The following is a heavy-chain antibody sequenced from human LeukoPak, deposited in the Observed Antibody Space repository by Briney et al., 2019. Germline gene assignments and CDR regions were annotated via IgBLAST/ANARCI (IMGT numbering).Heavy chain of an antibody. D-gene: IGHD6-6*01. CDR2: ISGSGGST. CDR1: GYSISSGYY. V-gene: IGHV3-23*01. CDR3: AKWTEVEYSSSVGAFDI. J-gene: IGHJ3*02. Sequence: ETLSLTCTVSGYSISSGYYWGWIRQPPGKGLEWVSAISGSGGSTYYADSVKGRFTISRDNSKNTLYLQMNSLRAEDTAVYYCAKWTEVEYSSSVGAFDIWGQGTMVTVSS.